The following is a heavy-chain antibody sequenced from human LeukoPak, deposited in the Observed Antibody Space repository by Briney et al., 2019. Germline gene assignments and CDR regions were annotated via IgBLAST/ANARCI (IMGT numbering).Heavy chain of an antibody. V-gene: IGHV3-33*01. D-gene: IGHD1-26*01. CDR2: IWYDGSNK. CDR3: AREANSGGYDDDAFDI. J-gene: IGHJ3*02. Sequence: PAGSLRLSCAVSGFTFSRYGMHWVRQAPGKGLEWVAGIWYDGSNKYYADSVKGRFTISRDNSKNTLYLQMNSLRAEDTAVYYCAREANSGGYDDDAFDIWGQGTMVTVSS. CDR1: GFTFSRYG.